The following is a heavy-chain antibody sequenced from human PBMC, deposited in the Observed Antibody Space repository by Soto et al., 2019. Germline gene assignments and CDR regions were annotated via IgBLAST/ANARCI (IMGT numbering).Heavy chain of an antibody. Sequence: QVQLQESGPGLVEPSGTLSLTCAVSGGSITNSNWWSWIRQPPGKGLEWIGEIYHTGSINYNPALKTRVTMSVDKSKYQFSLKVTSVTAADTAVYYCACYYDSSGYRFDYWGQGTLVTVSS. CDR3: ACYYDSSGYRFDY. V-gene: IGHV4-4*02. D-gene: IGHD3-22*01. CDR1: GGSITNSNW. CDR2: IYHTGSI. J-gene: IGHJ4*02.